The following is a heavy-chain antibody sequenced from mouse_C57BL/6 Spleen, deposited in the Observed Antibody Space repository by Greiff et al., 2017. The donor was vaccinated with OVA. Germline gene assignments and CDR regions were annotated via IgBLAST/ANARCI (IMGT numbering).Heavy chain of an antibody. V-gene: IGHV14-4*01. CDR1: GFNIKDDY. CDR3: TRGSSGYEAWFAY. CDR2: IDPENGDT. Sequence: VQLQQSGAELVRPGASVKLSCTASGFNIKDDYMHWVKQRPEQGLEWIGWIDPENGDTEYASKFQGKATITADTSSNTAYLQLSSLTSEDTAVYYGTRGSSGYEAWFAYWGQGTLVTVSA. J-gene: IGHJ3*01. D-gene: IGHD3-2*02.